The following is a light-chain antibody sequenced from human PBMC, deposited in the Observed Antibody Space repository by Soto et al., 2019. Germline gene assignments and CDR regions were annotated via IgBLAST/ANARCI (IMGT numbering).Light chain of an antibody. CDR1: SSDIGSYNR. CDR3: SSYGGRSSFDVI. CDR2: EVS. Sequence: QSALTQPASVSGSPGQSITFSCTGTSSDIGSYNRVSWYQQHQGKAPKLMIYEVSERPSGVSDRFSGSKSDNTASLTISGIQAEDEAVYYCSSYGGRSSFDVIFGGGTKLTVL. J-gene: IGLJ2*01. V-gene: IGLV2-23*02.